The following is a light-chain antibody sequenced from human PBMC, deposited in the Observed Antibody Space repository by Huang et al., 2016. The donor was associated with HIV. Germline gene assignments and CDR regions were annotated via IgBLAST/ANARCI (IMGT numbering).Light chain of an antibody. J-gene: IGKJ2*01. CDR2: AAS. V-gene: IGKV1-NL1*01. Sequence: DIQMTQSPSSLSASIGDRVTITCRASQGIANSVAWYQQRPGKAPKRLLYAASRLLSGVPSRFSGSGSGMDYTLTISSLQPEDFATYYCQHYYSTPPAFGQGTKLEIK. CDR1: QGIANS. CDR3: QHYYSTPPA.